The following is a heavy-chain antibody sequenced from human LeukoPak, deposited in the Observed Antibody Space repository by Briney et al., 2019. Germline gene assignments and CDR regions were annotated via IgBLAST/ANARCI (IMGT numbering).Heavy chain of an antibody. CDR2: ISAYNGNT. CDR1: GYTFTSYG. CDR3: ARTPRYYDFWSGYYTPIDY. Sequence: ASVKVSCKASGYTFTSYGISWVRQAPGQGLEWMGWISAYNGNTNYAQKLQGRVTMTTDTSTSTAYMELRSLRSDDTAVYYCARTPRYYDFWSGYYTPIDYWGQGTLVTVSS. J-gene: IGHJ4*02. D-gene: IGHD3-3*01. V-gene: IGHV1-18*01.